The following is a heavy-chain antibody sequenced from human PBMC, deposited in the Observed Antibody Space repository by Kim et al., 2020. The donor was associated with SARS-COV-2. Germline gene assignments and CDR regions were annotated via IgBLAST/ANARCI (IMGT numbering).Heavy chain of an antibody. D-gene: IGHD3-22*01. CDR1: GGSISSSSYY. V-gene: IGHV4-39*01. CDR3: ARQEAVNYYDSSGYPPAFDI. CDR2: IYYSGST. J-gene: IGHJ3*02. Sequence: SETLSLTCTVSGGSISSSSYYWGWIRQPPGKGLEWIGSIYYSGSTYYNPSLKSRVTISVDTSKNQFSLKLSSVTAADTAVYYCARQEAVNYYDSSGYPPAFDIWGQGTMVTVSS.